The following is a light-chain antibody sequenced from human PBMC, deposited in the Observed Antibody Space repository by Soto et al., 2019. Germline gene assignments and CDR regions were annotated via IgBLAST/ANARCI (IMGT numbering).Light chain of an antibody. V-gene: IGKV1-39*01. CDR2: SAS. CDR1: QSVSNY. Sequence: DIQMTQSPSSLSASVGDRVTITCRASQSVSNYLSWYQQKSGKAPSRLIYSASNLHSGVPSRFSGSGSGTDFTLTISGLQPEDSATYFCQQTFSSPLTFGGGTKVDIK. J-gene: IGKJ4*01. CDR3: QQTFSSPLT.